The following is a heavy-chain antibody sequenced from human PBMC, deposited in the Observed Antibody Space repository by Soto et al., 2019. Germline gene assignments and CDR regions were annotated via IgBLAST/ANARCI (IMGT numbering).Heavy chain of an antibody. CDR1: GLTFSSYA. D-gene: IGHD2-15*01. CDR2: ISYDGSNK. J-gene: IGHJ5*02. V-gene: IGHV3-30-3*01. CDR3: ARTEGVVEVRSRWFDP. Sequence: QAQLVESGGGVVQPGRSLRLSCAASGLTFSSYAMNWVRQAPGKGLEWVEVISYDGSNKYYADPVKGRLTHSRDNSKYTVYRQMNSLRVEDTAAYYCARTEGVVEVRSRWFDPWGQGTLVTVSS.